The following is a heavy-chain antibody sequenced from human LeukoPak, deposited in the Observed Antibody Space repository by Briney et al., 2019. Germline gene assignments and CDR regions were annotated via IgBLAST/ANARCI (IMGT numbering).Heavy chain of an antibody. CDR2: ISGSSGII. CDR1: GFTFNTYT. Sequence: GGSLRLSCAASGFTFNTYTMNWVRQAPGKGLEWVSYISGSSGIIDYADSVRGRFTISRDNAKNSLYLQMNSLRAEDTAVYYCARVMATISQDYFDFWGQGTLVTVSS. J-gene: IGHJ4*02. CDR3: ARVMATISQDYFDF. D-gene: IGHD5-24*01. V-gene: IGHV3-48*01.